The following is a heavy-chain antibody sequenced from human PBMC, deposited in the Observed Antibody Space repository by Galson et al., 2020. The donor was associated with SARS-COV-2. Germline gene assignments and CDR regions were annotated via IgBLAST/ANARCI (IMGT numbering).Heavy chain of an antibody. J-gene: IGHJ6*02. CDR1: GFNFSSYA. Sequence: TGGSLRLSCAASGFNFSSYAIHWVRQAPGKGLEWVAVISYDGSHKYYADSVQGRFTIPRDNSKNRMYLQKNSLRVEDTAVYYCARGGEWTPYSYYGMDVWGQGTTVTVSS. D-gene: IGHD2-21*01. CDR3: ARGGEWTPYSYYGMDV. CDR2: ISYDGSHK. V-gene: IGHV3-30-3*01.